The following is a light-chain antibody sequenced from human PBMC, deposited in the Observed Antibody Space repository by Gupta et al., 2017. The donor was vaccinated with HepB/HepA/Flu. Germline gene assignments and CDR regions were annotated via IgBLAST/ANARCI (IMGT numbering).Light chain of an antibody. CDR2: KAS. CDR3: QQYSTDWRT. Sequence: DIQMTQSPSTLSASVGDRVIITCRASQSIGNWLAWYQQKPGKAPKLLMYKASSLESGVPSRFSGSGSGTEFTLAISSLQPDDFATYYCQQYSTDWRTFGQGTKVEIK. J-gene: IGKJ1*01. V-gene: IGKV1-5*03. CDR1: QSIGNW.